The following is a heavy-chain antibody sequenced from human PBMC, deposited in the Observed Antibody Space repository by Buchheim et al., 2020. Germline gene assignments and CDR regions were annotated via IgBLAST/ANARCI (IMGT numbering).Heavy chain of an antibody. D-gene: IGHD3-22*01. V-gene: IGHV3-21*06. J-gene: IGHJ4*02. CDR3: ARADTTGHYYLDY. CDR1: GFTFTAYS. Sequence: EVQLVESGGGLVKPGGSLRLSCAASGFTFTAYSITWVRQAPGKGLDWVSSISSSSAYIYYAASVKGRFTISRDNAKNTPYLPMNTLRAEDTAVYYCARADTTGHYYLDYWGQGTL. CDR2: ISSSSAYI.